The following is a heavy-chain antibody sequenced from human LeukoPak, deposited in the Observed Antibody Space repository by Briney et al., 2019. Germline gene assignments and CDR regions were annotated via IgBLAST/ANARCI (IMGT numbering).Heavy chain of an antibody. CDR2: IRQDGGVK. CDR1: GFTFSNYW. V-gene: IGHV3-7*04. J-gene: IGHJ4*02. Sequence: GRSLRLSCAASGFTFSNYWMSWVRQAPGKWLEWGANIRQDGGVKYYVDSVKGRFTISRDNAENSLYLQMNSLRAEDTAVYYCARDYYGTGSHGDWGQGTLVTVSS. CDR3: ARDYYGTGSHGD. D-gene: IGHD3-10*01.